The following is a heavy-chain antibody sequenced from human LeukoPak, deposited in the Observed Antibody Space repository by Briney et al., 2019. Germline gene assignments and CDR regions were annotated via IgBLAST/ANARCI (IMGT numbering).Heavy chain of an antibody. D-gene: IGHD5-18*01. Sequence: ASVKVSCKASGYTFTGYYMRWVRQAPGQGLEWMGWINPNSGGTNYAQKFQGRVTMTRDTSISTAYMELSRLRSDDTAVYYCARSRYSYGYVAAMYYFDYWGQGTLVTVSS. CDR1: GYTFTGYY. CDR3: ARSRYSYGYVAAMYYFDY. V-gene: IGHV1-2*02. CDR2: INPNSGGT. J-gene: IGHJ4*02.